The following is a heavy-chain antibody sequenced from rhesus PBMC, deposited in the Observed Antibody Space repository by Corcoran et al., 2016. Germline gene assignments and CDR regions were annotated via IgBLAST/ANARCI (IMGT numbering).Heavy chain of an antibody. V-gene: IGHV3S25*01. CDR2: ISSGGCST. CDR3: AKGWAAAGTGFDY. Sequence: EVQLVESGGGLVQPGGSLRLSCAASGFTFSSYGMYWVRQAPGKGLVWISAISSGGCSTDYADSWKGRFTISRDNSKNTLSRQMNSLGAGDTALYYCAKGWAAAGTGFDYWGQGVLVTVSS. D-gene: IGHD6-25*01. CDR1: GFTFSSYG. J-gene: IGHJ4*01.